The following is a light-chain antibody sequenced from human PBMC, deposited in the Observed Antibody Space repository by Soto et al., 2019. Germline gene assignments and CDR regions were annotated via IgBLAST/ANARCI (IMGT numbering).Light chain of an antibody. CDR3: QQYNSFSLIT. V-gene: IGKV3-15*01. Sequence: IVTTRTSATLSGSPGGRARLSCRGSPSVRTKLAWYQQKAGQAPRLLIYGASTRASVVSDRFSGSGSGTEYTLTISRLQSEDFATYFCQQYNSFSLITFGQGTRLEIK. J-gene: IGKJ5*01. CDR1: PSVRTK. CDR2: GAS.